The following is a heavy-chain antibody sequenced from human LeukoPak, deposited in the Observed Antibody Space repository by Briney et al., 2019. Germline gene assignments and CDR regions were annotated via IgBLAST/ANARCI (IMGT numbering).Heavy chain of an antibody. D-gene: IGHD6-19*01. CDR2: ISGSGDIT. J-gene: IGHJ4*02. CDR3: AKAYSSGCLDC. CDR1: GFTFRSYA. V-gene: IGHV3-23*01. Sequence: PGGSLRLSCAASGFTFRSYAMSWVRQAPGKGLEWVSAISGSGDITYYADSVKGRFTVSRDNSKNTLYLQMNSLRAEDTAVYYCAKAYSSGCLDCWGQGTLVTVSS.